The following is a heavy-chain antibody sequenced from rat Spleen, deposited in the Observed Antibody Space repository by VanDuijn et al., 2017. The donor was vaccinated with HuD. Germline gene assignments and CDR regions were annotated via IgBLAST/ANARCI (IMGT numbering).Heavy chain of an antibody. CDR3: ARQIYYYSYYFDY. D-gene: IGHD1-2*01. Sequence: EVQLVETGGGLVQPGRSLKLSCVVSGFTFRSYWMYWIRQAPTKGLEWVASISTGGGNTYYRDSVKGRFTISRDNAKNTQYLQMDSLRSEDTATYYCARQIYYYSYYFDYWGQGVMVTVSS. J-gene: IGHJ2*01. CDR1: GFTFRSYW. CDR2: ISTGGGNT. V-gene: IGHV5S13*01.